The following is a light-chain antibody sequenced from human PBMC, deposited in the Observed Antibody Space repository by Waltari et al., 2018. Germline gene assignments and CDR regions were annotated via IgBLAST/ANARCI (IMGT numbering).Light chain of an antibody. V-gene: IGKV3-15*01. J-gene: IGKJ2*01. CDR1: QSISTN. CDR2: GAS. CDR3: QQYNNWLPYT. Sequence: EIVMTQSPATLSVSPGERATLSCRASQSISTNLAWYQQKPGQAPRLLISGASTRATGIPGRVSGSGSGTEFTLTISSLQSEDFAIYYCQQYNNWLPYTFGQGTKLEIK.